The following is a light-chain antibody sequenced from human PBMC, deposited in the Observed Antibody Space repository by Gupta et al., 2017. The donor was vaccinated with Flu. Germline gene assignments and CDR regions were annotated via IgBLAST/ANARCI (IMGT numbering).Light chain of an antibody. V-gene: IGKV4-1*01. J-gene: IGKJ2*01. Sequence: SLGERATSNCKSSQTVLYNSDNKNYLAWFQQKPGQPPKLLIYWASSRESGVPARFSGSGSGTDFTLTITSLQAEDVAVYYCQQDDSTPYTFGQGTKLEI. CDR1: QTVLYNSDNKNY. CDR2: WAS. CDR3: QQDDSTPYT.